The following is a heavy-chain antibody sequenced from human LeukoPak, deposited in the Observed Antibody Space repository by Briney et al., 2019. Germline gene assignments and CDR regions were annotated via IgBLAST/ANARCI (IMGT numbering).Heavy chain of an antibody. Sequence: GGSLRLSCAASGFTFSSYAMHWVRQAPGKGLEWVAVISYDGSNKYYADSVKGRFTISRDNAKNSLYLQMNSLRAEDTAVYYCVRGGFYYYGSGRLGSWFDPWGQGTLVTVSS. CDR1: GFTFSSYA. CDR2: ISYDGSNK. CDR3: VRGGFYYYGSGRLGSWFDP. V-gene: IGHV3-30-3*01. D-gene: IGHD3-10*01. J-gene: IGHJ5*02.